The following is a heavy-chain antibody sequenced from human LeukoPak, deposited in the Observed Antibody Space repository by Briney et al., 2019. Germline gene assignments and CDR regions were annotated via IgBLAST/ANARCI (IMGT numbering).Heavy chain of an antibody. CDR1: GGTSSSYA. CDR2: IIPILGIA. J-gene: IGHJ6*02. CDR3: ARDLKLRFLEWSNRDYYYYYGMDV. V-gene: IGHV1-69*04. Sequence: SVKVSCKASGGTSSSYAISWVRQAPGQGLEWMGRIIPILGIANYAQKFQGRVTITADKSTSTAYMELSSLRSEDTAVYYCARDLKLRFLEWSNRDYYYYYGMDVWGQGTTVTVSS. D-gene: IGHD3-3*01.